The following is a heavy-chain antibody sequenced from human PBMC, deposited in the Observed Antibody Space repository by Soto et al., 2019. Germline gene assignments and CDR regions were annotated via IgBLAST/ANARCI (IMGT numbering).Heavy chain of an antibody. CDR2: IIPIFGTA. D-gene: IGHD2-8*02. CDR1: GGTFSSYA. Sequence: GASVKVSCKASGGTFSSYAISWVRQAPGQGLEWMGGIIPIFGTANYAQKFQGRVTITADESTSTAYMELGSLRSEDTAVYYCASGVGYDYYYYYGMDVWGQGTTVTVSS. J-gene: IGHJ6*02. V-gene: IGHV1-69*13. CDR3: ASGVGYDYYYYYGMDV.